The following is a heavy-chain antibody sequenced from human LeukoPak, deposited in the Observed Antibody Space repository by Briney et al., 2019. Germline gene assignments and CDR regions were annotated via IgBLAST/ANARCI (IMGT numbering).Heavy chain of an antibody. CDR1: GFTVSSSY. Sequence: GGSLRVSCEASGFTVSSSYMSWVRQAPGKGLEWVSLIYSGGEPYYADSVKGRFTISRDSSRNTLYLQINSLRAEDTAVYYCAKGLRRGGNPMATYGMDVGGQGTMVTVPS. D-gene: IGHD4-23*01. CDR3: AKGLRRGGNPMATYGMDV. CDR2: IYSGGEP. J-gene: IGHJ6*02. V-gene: IGHV3-53*01.